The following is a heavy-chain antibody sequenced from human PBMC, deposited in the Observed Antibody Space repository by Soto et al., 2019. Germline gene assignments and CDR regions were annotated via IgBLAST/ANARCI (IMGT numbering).Heavy chain of an antibody. CDR3: ARDRLMATAGTARHYFGLDV. J-gene: IGHJ6*02. D-gene: IGHD5-18*01. CDR2: IYYSGNT. CDR1: GGSIRSGGYY. V-gene: IGHV4-31*03. Sequence: SETLSLTCTVSGGSIRSGGYYWSWVRQNPRKGLEWIGNIYYSGNTYYKPSLKSRLTISVDTSKNQFSLNLSSVTAADTAVYYCARDRLMATAGTARHYFGLDVWGQGTTVTVSS.